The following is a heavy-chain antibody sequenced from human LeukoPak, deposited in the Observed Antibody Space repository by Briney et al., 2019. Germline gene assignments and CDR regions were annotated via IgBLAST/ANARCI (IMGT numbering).Heavy chain of an antibody. CDR2: INGGGSST. D-gene: IGHD3-16*01. CDR3: AKGAGFQYYYYLNV. V-gene: IGHV3-23*01. CDR1: EFTFSNYA. Sequence: GGSLRLSCAASEFTFSNYAMTWVRQAPGKGLEWVSTINGGGSSTYYADSVKGRVTISRDNSKDTVYQQMTSLRAEDTAIYYCAKGAGFQYYYYLNVWGNGTTVTVSS. J-gene: IGHJ6*03.